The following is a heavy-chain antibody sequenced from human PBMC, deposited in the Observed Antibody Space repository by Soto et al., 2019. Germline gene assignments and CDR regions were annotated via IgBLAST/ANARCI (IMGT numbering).Heavy chain of an antibody. CDR3: SRRGSGHTFDY. CDR1: GASISRTGFH. D-gene: IGHD3-10*01. Sequence: QVHLQESGPGLVRPSETLSLTCAVSGASISRTGFHWGWIRQPPGQGLEWIGSVYESVNTYYNSSLKSRVTISGDTSKNQSSLELKSVTAADTAVYYCSRRGSGHTFDYWGQGTLVTVSS. CDR2: VYESVNT. V-gene: IGHV4-39*01. J-gene: IGHJ4*02.